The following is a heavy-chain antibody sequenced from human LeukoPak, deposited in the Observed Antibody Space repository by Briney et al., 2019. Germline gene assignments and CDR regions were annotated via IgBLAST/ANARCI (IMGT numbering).Heavy chain of an antibody. D-gene: IGHD3-3*01. CDR2: IYSGGST. J-gene: IGHJ6*03. V-gene: IGHV3-66*02. Sequence: GGSLRLSCAASGFTVSSNYMSWVRQAPGKGLEWVSVIYSGGSTYYADSVKGRFTISRDNSKNTLYLQMNSLRAEDTAVYYCARDRITIFGVVAYEYYYTDVWGKETTVTVSS. CDR1: GFTVSSNY. CDR3: ARDRITIFGVVAYEYYYTDV.